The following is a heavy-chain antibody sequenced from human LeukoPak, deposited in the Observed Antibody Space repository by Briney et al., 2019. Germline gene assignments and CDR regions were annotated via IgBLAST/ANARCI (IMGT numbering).Heavy chain of an antibody. J-gene: IGHJ4*02. CDR1: GFIFRSYA. V-gene: IGHV3-23*01. CDR2: ISGSGGST. Sequence: PGGSLRLSCNASGFIFRSYAMPWVRKAPGKGLEWVSAISGSGGSTYYAYSVKGRFTISRDNSKNTLYLQMNSLRAEDTAVYYCAKSPDSSGYLPFDYWGQGTLVTVSS. D-gene: IGHD3-22*01. CDR3: AKSPDSSGYLPFDY.